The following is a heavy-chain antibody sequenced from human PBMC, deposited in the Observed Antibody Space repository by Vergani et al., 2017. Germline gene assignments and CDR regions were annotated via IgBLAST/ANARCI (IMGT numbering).Heavy chain of an antibody. CDR1: GFSFRNAW. CDR3: TTDPRYCGDGSCYWLRDHHYYGMDV. J-gene: IGHJ6*02. CDR2: IKSTFDRGTT. Sequence: EVQLVESGGGIVKPGGSLRLSCVASGFSFRNAWMNWVRRTPGKGLEWVGRIKSTFDRGTTDYAAAVKGRFTISRADSTNTLFLQMNGLKTEDIGVYYCTTDPRYCGDGSCYWLRDHHYYGMDVWGQGTTVTVSS. V-gene: IGHV3-15*07. D-gene: IGHD2-21*01.